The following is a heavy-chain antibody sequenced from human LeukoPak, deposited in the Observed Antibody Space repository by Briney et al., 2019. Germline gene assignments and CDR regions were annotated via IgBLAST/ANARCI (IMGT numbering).Heavy chain of an antibody. Sequence: QSGGSLRLSCAASGFTFSSYAMSWVRQAPGKGLEWVSAISGSGGSTYYADSVKGRFTISRDNSKNTLYLQMNSLRAEDTAVYYCAKAGAAAFHFDYWGQGTLVTVSS. CDR3: AKAGAAAFHFDY. J-gene: IGHJ4*02. CDR2: ISGSGGST. D-gene: IGHD6-13*01. V-gene: IGHV3-23*01. CDR1: GFTFSSYA.